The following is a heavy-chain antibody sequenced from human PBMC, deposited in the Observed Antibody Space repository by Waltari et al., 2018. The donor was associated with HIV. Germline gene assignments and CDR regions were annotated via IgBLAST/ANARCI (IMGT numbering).Heavy chain of an antibody. Sequence: EVQLVESGGGLVKPGGSLRLSCAASGFTFSSYSMNWFRQAPGKGLEWVSSISIGSSYIYYADSVKGRFTISRDNARNSLYLQMNSLRAEDTAVYYCARDRVRFLEWLLRYGMDVWGQGTTVTVSS. CDR3: ARDRVRFLEWLLRYGMDV. CDR1: GFTFSSYS. CDR2: ISIGSSYI. V-gene: IGHV3-21*01. D-gene: IGHD3-3*01. J-gene: IGHJ6*02.